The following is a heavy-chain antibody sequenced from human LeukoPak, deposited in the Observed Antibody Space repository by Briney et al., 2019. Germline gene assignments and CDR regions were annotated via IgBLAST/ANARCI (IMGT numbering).Heavy chain of an antibody. CDR2: IRFDGSNN. J-gene: IGHJ4*02. D-gene: IGHD5-12*01. V-gene: IGHV3-30*02. CDR1: GFTFSNYG. Sequence: GGSLRLSCAAPGFTFSNYGMHWVRQAPGKGLEWVAFIRFDGSNNYYADSVKGRFTISRDNSKNTLYLQMNSLRAEDTAVYYCARGPSGYHNTGGQGTLVTVSS. CDR3: ARGPSGYHNT.